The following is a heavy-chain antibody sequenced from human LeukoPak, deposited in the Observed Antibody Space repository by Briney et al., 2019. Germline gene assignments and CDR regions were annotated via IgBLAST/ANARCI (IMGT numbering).Heavy chain of an antibody. CDR2: IYYTGST. CDR3: ARHVDPNMSMYNWLDP. V-gene: IGHV4-59*01. J-gene: IGHJ5*02. Sequence: PSETLSLTCTVSGGSISSYYWGWIRQPPGKGLEWIGYIYYTGSTNHNPSLKSRVTVSIDTSKNQFSLKLSSVTAADTAIYYCARHVDPNMSMYNWLDPGGQGTLVTVSS. D-gene: IGHD2/OR15-2a*01. CDR1: GGSISSYY.